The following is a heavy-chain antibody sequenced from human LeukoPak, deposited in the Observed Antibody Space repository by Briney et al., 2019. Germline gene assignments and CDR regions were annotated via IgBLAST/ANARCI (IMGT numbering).Heavy chain of an antibody. D-gene: IGHD6-13*01. Sequence: GGSLRLSCAASGFTFSDYYMSWIRQAPGKGLEWVSYISSNGSTIYYADSVKGRFTISRDNAKNSLYLQMNSLRAEDTAVYYCARDIAEYYFDYWGQGTLVTVSS. V-gene: IGHV3-11*01. CDR1: GFTFSDYY. J-gene: IGHJ4*02. CDR3: ARDIAEYYFDY. CDR2: ISSNGSTI.